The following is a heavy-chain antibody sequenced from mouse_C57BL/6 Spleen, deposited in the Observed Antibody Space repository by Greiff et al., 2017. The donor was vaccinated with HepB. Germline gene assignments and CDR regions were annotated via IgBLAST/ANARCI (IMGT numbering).Heavy chain of an antibody. CDR3: ARKLDYSHSSPYAMDY. V-gene: IGHV1-19*01. J-gene: IGHJ4*01. CDR1: GYKFTDYY. CDR2: INPYNGGT. D-gene: IGHD1-1*01. Sequence: EVQLQESGPVLVKPGASVKMSCKASGYKFTDYYMNWVKQSHGKSLEWIGVINPYNGGTSYNQKFKGKATLTVDKSSSTAYMELNSLTSEDSAVYYCARKLDYSHSSPYAMDYSSQGTSVTVSS.